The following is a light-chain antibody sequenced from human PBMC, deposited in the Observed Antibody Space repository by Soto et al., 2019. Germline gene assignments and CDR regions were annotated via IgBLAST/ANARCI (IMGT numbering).Light chain of an antibody. Sequence: DIQLTQSPSFLSASVGGRVTITCRASQDISSYLAWYQQRPGKVPRFLTHSASTMQSGVPSRFSATGSGTTFTLTISSLQPEDIATDYCQQLNRFPRTFGQGTKVEV. CDR3: QQLNRFPRT. V-gene: IGKV1-9*01. CDR1: QDISSY. CDR2: SAS. J-gene: IGKJ1*01.